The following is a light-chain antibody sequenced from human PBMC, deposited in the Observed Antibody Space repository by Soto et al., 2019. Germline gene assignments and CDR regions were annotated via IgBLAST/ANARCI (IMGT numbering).Light chain of an antibody. CDR2: GAS. Sequence: IQMTQSPSSLSASVGDRVTITWRTSQIINDYLNWYQQKPGKAPTILIYGASNVQSGVPARFSGSGSGTDFTLTISSLEPEDFAVYYCQQRGDWPPITFGQGTRLEIK. CDR1: QIINDY. V-gene: IGKV1-39*01. CDR3: QQRGDWPPIT. J-gene: IGKJ5*01.